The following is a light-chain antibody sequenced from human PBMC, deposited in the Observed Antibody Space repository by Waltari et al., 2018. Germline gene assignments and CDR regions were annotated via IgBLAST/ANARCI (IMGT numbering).Light chain of an antibody. CDR3: QQYSNYWT. J-gene: IGKJ1*01. CDR1: QSISNW. Sequence: DIQMTQYPSPLSASVGDRVTITCRASQSISNWLAWYQQKPGKAPRLLIYQASNLESGVPSRFSGSGSGTEFTRTISSLQPDDFATYYCQQYSNYWTFGQGTKVEIK. V-gene: IGKV1-5*03. CDR2: QAS.